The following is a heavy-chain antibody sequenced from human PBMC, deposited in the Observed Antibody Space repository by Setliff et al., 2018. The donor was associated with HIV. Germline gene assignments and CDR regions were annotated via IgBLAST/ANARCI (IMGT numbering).Heavy chain of an antibody. Sequence: ASVKVSCKASGYTFTSYDINWVRQATGQGLEWMGWMNPNSGNTGYAQKFQGRVTMTRNTSISTAYMELSSLRSEDTAVYYCARSLPQRSYFDYWGQGTLVTVSS. D-gene: IGHD1-26*01. CDR3: ARSLPQRSYFDY. CDR1: GYTFTSYD. V-gene: IGHV1-8*02. J-gene: IGHJ4*02. CDR2: MNPNSGNT.